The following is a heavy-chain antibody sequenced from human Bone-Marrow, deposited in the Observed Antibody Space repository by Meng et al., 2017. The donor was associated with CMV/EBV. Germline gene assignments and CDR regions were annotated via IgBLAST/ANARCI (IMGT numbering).Heavy chain of an antibody. V-gene: IGHV4-34*01. D-gene: IGHD3-10*01. CDR3: ARGGRTMVRGVTPHFDY. CDR2: INHSGST. J-gene: IGHJ4*02. Sequence: SETLSLTCAVYGGSVSGYYWSWIRQPPGKGLEWIGEINHSGSTNYNPSLKSRVTISVDTSKNQFSLKLSSVTAADTAVYYCARGGRTMVRGVTPHFDYWGQGTLVTVAS. CDR1: GGSVSGYY.